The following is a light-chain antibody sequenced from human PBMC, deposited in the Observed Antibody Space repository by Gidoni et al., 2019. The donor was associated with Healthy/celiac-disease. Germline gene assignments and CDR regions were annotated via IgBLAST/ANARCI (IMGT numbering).Light chain of an antibody. CDR3: QQYGSSPWT. CDR2: GSS. CDR1: QSVSSSY. V-gene: IGKV3-20*01. J-gene: IGKJ1*01. Sequence: EMVLTQSPGTLSLSQGERATRSCRASQSVSSSYLAWYQQKPGQAPRLLIYGSSIRATGIPDRFSGSGSVTDFTLSISRLEPEDFAVYYCQQYGSSPWTFGQGTKVEIK.